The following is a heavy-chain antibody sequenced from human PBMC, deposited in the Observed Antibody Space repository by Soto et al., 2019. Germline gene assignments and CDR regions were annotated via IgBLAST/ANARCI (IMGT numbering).Heavy chain of an antibody. CDR2: FDPEDGET. V-gene: IGHV1-24*01. Sequence: ASVKVSCKVSGYTLTELSMHWVRQAPGKGLEWMGGFDPEDGETIYAQKCQGRVTMTEDTSTDTAYMELSSLRSEDTAVYYCAGGIAVAGTGPRDPYYYYYYGMDVWGQGTTVTVAS. CDR3: AGGIAVAGTGPRDPYYYYYYGMDV. J-gene: IGHJ6*02. CDR1: GYTLTELS. D-gene: IGHD6-19*01.